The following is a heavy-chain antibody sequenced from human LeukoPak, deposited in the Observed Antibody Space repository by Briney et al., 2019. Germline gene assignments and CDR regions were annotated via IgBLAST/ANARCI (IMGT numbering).Heavy chain of an antibody. Sequence: GGSLRLSCAASGLTFDDYAMHWVRQAPGKGLEWVSGISWNSGSIGYADSVKGRFTISRDNAKNSLYLQMNSLRAEDTALYYCAKDNLMITFGGVIAHWGQGTLVTVSS. CDR2: ISWNSGSI. CDR1: GLTFDDYA. J-gene: IGHJ5*02. V-gene: IGHV3-9*01. D-gene: IGHD3-16*01. CDR3: AKDNLMITFGGVIAH.